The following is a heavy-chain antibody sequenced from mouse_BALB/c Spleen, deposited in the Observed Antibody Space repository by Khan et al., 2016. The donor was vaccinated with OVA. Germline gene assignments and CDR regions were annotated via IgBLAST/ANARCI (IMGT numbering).Heavy chain of an antibody. Sequence: QVQLQQSGAELVRPGVSVKISCKGSGYTFTDYAMHWVKQSHAKSLEWIGVINTYYGDADYSQKFKDKATLTVDRSSSTAYMELASLTFEDSAIYDCARGGKFAYWGQGTLVTVSA. CDR1: GYTFTDYA. V-gene: IGHV1S137*01. CDR3: ARGGKFAY. CDR2: INTYYGDA. D-gene: IGHD1-1*02. J-gene: IGHJ3*01.